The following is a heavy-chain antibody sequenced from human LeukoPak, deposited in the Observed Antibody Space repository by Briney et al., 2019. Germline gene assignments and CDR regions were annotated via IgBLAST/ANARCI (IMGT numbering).Heavy chain of an antibody. D-gene: IGHD2-2*01. J-gene: IGHJ5*02. CDR3: AGDCSSTSCHPGWFDP. Sequence: ASETLSLTCAVYGGSFTGYYSSWIRQPPGKGLEWIGEINHSGSTNYNPSLKSRATISVDTSKNQFSLKLSSVTAADTAVYYCAGDCSSTSCHPGWFDPWGQGTLVTVSS. CDR1: GGSFTGYY. CDR2: INHSGST. V-gene: IGHV4-34*01.